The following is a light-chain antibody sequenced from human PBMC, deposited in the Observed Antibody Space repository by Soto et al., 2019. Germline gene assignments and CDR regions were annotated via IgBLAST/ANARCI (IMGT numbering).Light chain of an antibody. CDR1: SGHSSYA. Sequence: QLVLTQSPSASASLGASVKLTCTLSSGHSSYAIAWHQQQPEKGPRYLMKLNGDGSHSKGDGIPDRFSGSSSGAERYLTISSLQSEDEADYYCQTWGTGIHVFGTGTQLTVL. CDR3: QTWGTGIHV. J-gene: IGLJ1*01. V-gene: IGLV4-69*01. CDR2: LNGDGSH.